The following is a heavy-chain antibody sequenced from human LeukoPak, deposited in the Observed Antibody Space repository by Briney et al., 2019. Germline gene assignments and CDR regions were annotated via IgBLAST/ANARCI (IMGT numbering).Heavy chain of an antibody. CDR2: IDQDGGQT. Sequence: GGSLRLSCAASGFMLRSYWMSWVRQAPGRGLEWVATIDQDGGQTYYADSVKGRFTISRDNARDSVYLQINSLRVEDTALYYCARPLATNVRVTSAFWGQGTLVTVSS. CDR1: GFMLRSYW. V-gene: IGHV3-7*01. J-gene: IGHJ4*02. CDR3: ARPLATNVRVTSAF. D-gene: IGHD5-18*01.